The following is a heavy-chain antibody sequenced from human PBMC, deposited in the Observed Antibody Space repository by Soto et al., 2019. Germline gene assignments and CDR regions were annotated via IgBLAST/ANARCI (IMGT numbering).Heavy chain of an antibody. CDR3: ARGYCSGGACYRHMDV. Sequence: GGSLRLSCAASGFTVMSYDMRWVRQAPGQGLEWVSVISAGGDTFYADSVRGRFTTSRDTSKNTVYLQMNSLRAEDTAVYYCARGYCSGGACYRHMDVWGKGTTVTRLL. D-gene: IGHD2-15*01. CDR1: GFTVMSYD. CDR2: ISAGGDT. J-gene: IGHJ6*03. V-gene: IGHV3-23*01.